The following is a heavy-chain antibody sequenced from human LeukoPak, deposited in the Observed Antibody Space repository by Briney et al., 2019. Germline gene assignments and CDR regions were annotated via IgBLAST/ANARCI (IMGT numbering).Heavy chain of an antibody. D-gene: IGHD3-10*01. CDR3: AKESSGLLYYYYYGMDV. CDR2: FSGSGGTT. V-gene: IGHV3-23*01. Sequence: SGGSLRLSCAASGFTFSSYAMSWVRQAPGKGLEWVSTFSGSGGTTYYADSVQGRFTISRDNSKNTLYLQMNSLRAEDTAVYYCAKESSGLLYYYYYGMDVWGQGTTVTVSS. J-gene: IGHJ6*02. CDR1: GFTFSSYA.